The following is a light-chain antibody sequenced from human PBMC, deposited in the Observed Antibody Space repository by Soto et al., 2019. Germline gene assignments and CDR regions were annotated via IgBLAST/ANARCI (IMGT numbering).Light chain of an antibody. CDR2: GGS. J-gene: IGKJ5*01. CDR3: QQYDTSPIT. CDR1: QSVGSAY. Sequence: EIVLTQSPVTLSLSPGERDTLSCRASQSVGSAYLDWYQQIPGQAPRLLIYGGSSRATGIPDRFSGSGSGTDFSLTISRLEPEDFALYYCQQYDTSPITFGQGTRLEIK. V-gene: IGKV3-20*01.